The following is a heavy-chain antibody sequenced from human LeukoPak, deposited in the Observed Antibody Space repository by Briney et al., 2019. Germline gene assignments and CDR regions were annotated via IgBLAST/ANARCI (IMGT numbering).Heavy chain of an antibody. D-gene: IGHD1-26*01. J-gene: IGHJ4*02. CDR1: GFTFSSYG. CDR2: ISVSGGRT. Sequence: RLGGTLRLSCAASGFTFSSYGVSWVPQAPGKGLEWVSAISVSGGRTYTAHSVKGRLTIYRDTSKNTLYLQMNSLRAEDTAVYYCAKWIVRATVYFDYWGQGTLVTVSS. V-gene: IGHV3-23*01. CDR3: AKWIVRATVYFDY.